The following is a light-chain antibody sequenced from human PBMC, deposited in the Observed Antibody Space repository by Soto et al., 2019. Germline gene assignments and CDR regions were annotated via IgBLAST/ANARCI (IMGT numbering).Light chain of an antibody. CDR1: QSVSSY. CDR2: DAY. CDR3: QQRSNWPPLT. Sequence: EIVLTQSPATLSLSPGERATLSCRASQSVSSYLAWYQQKPGQAPRLLIYDAYNMATGIPARFSGSGSGTDFTLTISSLEPEDFAGYYCQQRSNWPPLTFGGGTKVESK. V-gene: IGKV3-11*01. J-gene: IGKJ4*01.